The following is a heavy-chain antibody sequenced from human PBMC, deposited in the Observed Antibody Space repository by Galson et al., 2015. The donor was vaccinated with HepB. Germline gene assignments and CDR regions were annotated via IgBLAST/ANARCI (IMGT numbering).Heavy chain of an antibody. CDR1: GFTFSSYA. CDR3: ARAPGRYYYGSGSHFDY. V-gene: IGHV3-30-3*01. Sequence: SLRLSCAASGFTFSSYAMHWVRQAPGKGLEWVAVISYDGSNKYYADSVKGRFTISRDNSKNTLYLQMNSLRAEDTAVYYCARAPGRYYYGSGSHFDYWGQGTLVTVSS. CDR2: ISYDGSNK. D-gene: IGHD3-10*01. J-gene: IGHJ4*02.